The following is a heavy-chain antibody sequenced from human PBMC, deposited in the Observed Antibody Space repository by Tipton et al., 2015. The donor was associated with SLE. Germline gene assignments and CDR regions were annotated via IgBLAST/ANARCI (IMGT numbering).Heavy chain of an antibody. CDR2: IYYSGST. CDR1: GYSISSGYY. Sequence: TLSLTCVVSGYSISSGYYWSWIRQPPGKGLEWIGYIYYSGSTNYNPSLKSRVTISVDTSKNQFSLKLSSVTAADTAVYYCARVGYSGSRDLWGRGTLVTVSS. V-gene: IGHV4-61*01. CDR3: ARVGYSGSRDL. J-gene: IGHJ2*01. D-gene: IGHD1-26*01.